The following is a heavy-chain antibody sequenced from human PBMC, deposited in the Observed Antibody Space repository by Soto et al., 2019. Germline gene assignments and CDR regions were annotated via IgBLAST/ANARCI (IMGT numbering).Heavy chain of an antibody. V-gene: IGHV4-31*03. D-gene: IGHD2-15*01. CDR3: ARDVVVAATQRFDP. J-gene: IGHJ5*02. CDR1: GGSISSGGYY. CDR2: IYYSGST. Sequence: SETLSLTCTVSGGSISSGGYYWSWIRQHPGKGLEWIGYIYYSGSTYYNPSLKSRVTISVDTSKNQFSLKLSSVTAADTAVYYCARDVVVAATQRFDPWGQGTLVTVSS.